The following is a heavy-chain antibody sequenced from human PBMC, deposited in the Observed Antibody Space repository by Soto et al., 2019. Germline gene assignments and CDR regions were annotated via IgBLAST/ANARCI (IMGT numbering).Heavy chain of an antibody. J-gene: IGHJ4*02. Sequence: ASVKVSCKASGYSFTSYGINWVRQAPGQGLEWMGWISGYNGKTNYAQKVQGRVTMTTDTSTSTANMELRRLTSDDTAVYSCARGTGTTSEGSLFDFWGQGTLVTVSS. V-gene: IGHV1-18*01. CDR2: ISGYNGKT. CDR3: ARGTGTTSEGSLFDF. D-gene: IGHD1-1*01. CDR1: GYSFTSYG.